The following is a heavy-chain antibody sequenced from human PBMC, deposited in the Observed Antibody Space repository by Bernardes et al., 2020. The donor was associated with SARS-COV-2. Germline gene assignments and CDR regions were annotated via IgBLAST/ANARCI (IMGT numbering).Heavy chain of an antibody. V-gene: IGHV4-4*07. CDR1: GGSISSYY. D-gene: IGHD2-2*02. CDR2: IYTSGST. Sequence: TQPVPGTVSGGSISSYYWSWIRQPAGKGLEWIGRIYTSGSTNYNPSLKSRVTMSVDTSKNQFSLKLSSVTAADTAMYYCAISDCSSTSCYIDAFDIWGQGTMVTVSS. CDR3: AISDCSSTSCYIDAFDI. J-gene: IGHJ3*02.